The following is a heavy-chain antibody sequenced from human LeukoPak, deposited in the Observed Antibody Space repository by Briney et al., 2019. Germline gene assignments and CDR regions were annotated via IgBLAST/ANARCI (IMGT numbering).Heavy chain of an antibody. Sequence: SETLSLTCTVSGYSISSGYYWGWIRQPPGKGLEWIGSIYHSGSTYYNPSLKSRVTISVDTSKNQFSLKLSSVTAADTAVYYCARQSWQLTPGDWGQGTLVTVSS. J-gene: IGHJ4*02. D-gene: IGHD2-15*01. CDR1: GYSISSGYY. CDR3: ARQSWQLTPGD. CDR2: IYHSGST. V-gene: IGHV4-38-2*02.